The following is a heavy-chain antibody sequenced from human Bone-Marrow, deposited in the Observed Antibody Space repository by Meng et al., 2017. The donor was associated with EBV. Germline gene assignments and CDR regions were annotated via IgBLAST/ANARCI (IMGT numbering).Heavy chain of an antibody. CDR2: ISRSGDST. D-gene: IGHD5-12*01. CDR1: GFTFNNDA. V-gene: IGHV3-23*01. Sequence: AHVLESGGGLVQSGGSLRLSCAASGFTFNNDAMRWVRQAPGKGLEWVSAISRSGDSTYYADSVKGRFTISRDNSKNTLYLQMNSLRAEDTAVYYCAPGAYGYWGQGTLVTVSS. CDR3: APGAYGY. J-gene: IGHJ4*02.